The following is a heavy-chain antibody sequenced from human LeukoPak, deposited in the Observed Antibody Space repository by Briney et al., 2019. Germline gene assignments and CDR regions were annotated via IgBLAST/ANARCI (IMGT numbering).Heavy chain of an antibody. CDR2: IYSGGST. J-gene: IGHJ4*02. Sequence: GGSLRLSCAASGFTVSSNYMSWVRQAPGKGLEWVSIIYSGGSTYYADSVKGRFTISRHNTKNTLYLQINILRAEDTAVYYCARDLYSYGPFDYWGQGTLVTVSS. D-gene: IGHD5-18*01. CDR1: GFTVSSNY. V-gene: IGHV3-53*04. CDR3: ARDLYSYGPFDY.